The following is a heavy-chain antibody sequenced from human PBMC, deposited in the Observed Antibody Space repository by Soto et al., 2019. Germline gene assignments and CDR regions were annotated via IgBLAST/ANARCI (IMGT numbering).Heavy chain of an antibody. D-gene: IGHD6-6*01. J-gene: IGHJ6*01. CDR1: GYSFTSYW. CDR2: IYPGDSDT. Sequence: GESLKISCKGSGYSFTSYWIGWVRQMPGKGLEWMGIIYPGDSDTRYSPSFQGQVTMSADKSISTAYLQWSSLKASDTAMYYCATNQPPSIGARYCFCGMDVWRQGTTLAVCS. V-gene: IGHV5-51*01. CDR3: ATNQPPSIGARYCFCGMDV.